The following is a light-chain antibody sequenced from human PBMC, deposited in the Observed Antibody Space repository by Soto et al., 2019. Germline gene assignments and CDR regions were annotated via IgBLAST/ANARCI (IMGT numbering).Light chain of an antibody. Sequence: DIQMTQSPSSLSASVGDRFTITGQASQDISNYLNWYQQKPGKAPKLLIYGASNLETGVPSRFSGSGSGTDFTFTISSLQPEDIATYYCQQYDNLPITFGQGTRLEIK. CDR3: QQYDNLPIT. J-gene: IGKJ5*01. CDR2: GAS. CDR1: QDISNY. V-gene: IGKV1-33*01.